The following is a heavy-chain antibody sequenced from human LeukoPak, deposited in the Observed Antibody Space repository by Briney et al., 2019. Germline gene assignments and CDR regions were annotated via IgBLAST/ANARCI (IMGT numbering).Heavy chain of an antibody. V-gene: IGHV4-39*07. CDR2: IYYSGST. CDR1: GGSISSSSYY. J-gene: IGHJ4*02. Sequence: SETLSLTCTVSGGSISSSSYYWGWIRQPPGKGLEWIGSIYYSGSTYYNPSLRSRVTISVDGSTNQFSLRLRSVTAADTAVYYCARGGYDTTGYYSPLDYWGQGNLVTVSS. CDR3: ARGGYDTTGYYSPLDY. D-gene: IGHD3-22*01.